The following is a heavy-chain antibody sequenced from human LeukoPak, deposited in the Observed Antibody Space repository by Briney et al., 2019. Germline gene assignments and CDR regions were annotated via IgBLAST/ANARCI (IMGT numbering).Heavy chain of an antibody. V-gene: IGHV3-21*04. J-gene: IGHJ4*02. Sequence: GGSLRLSCAASGFTFSTYIMTWVRQAPGKGLEWVSSISGTSSYIYYADSVKGRFTISRDNSKNTLYLQMNSLRAEDTAVYYCAKDRRGSGWYEWGFDNWGQETLVTVSS. D-gene: IGHD6-19*01. CDR2: ISGTSSYI. CDR3: AKDRRGSGWYEWGFDN. CDR1: GFTFSTYI.